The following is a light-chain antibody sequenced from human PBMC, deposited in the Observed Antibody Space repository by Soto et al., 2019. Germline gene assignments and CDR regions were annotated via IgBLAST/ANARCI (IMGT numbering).Light chain of an antibody. V-gene: IGLV2-14*01. J-gene: IGLJ1*01. CDR2: GVT. Sequence: QSALTQPASVSGSPGQSITISCTGTDSDIGGYNYVSWYQVHPGEVPRLIILGVTNRPSGVPPRFSGSKSGNTASLTISGLQAEDEADYYCNSYTTNYGRIFGSGTKLTVL. CDR1: DSDIGGYNY. CDR3: NSYTTNYGRI.